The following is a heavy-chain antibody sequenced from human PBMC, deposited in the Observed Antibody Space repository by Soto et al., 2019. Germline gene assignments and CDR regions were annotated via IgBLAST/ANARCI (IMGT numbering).Heavy chain of an antibody. D-gene: IGHD1-26*01. CDR3: ALRKTGSYFDY. V-gene: IGHV3-23*01. J-gene: IGHJ4*02. CDR1: GFTFSSYA. CDR2: IGASGAGT. Sequence: SGGSLRLSCAASGFTFSSYAMSWVRQAPGKGLEWVSAIGASGAGTYDAEYVKGRFTISRDNSKNTLYLQMNSLRAEDTAVYYCALRKTGSYFDYWGQGTLVTVSS.